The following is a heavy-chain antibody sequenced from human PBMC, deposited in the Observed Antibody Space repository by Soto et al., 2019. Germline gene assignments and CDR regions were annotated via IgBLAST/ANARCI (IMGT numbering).Heavy chain of an antibody. D-gene: IGHD2-15*01. CDR2: ISSDGSST. Sequence: GALRLSCVASGFTFSNYWMHWVRQAPGKGLEWVSRISSDGSSTTYADSVKGRFTISRDNAENSLHLQMNSLRAEDTAVYYCARVRYCSDNSCHSWFDYWGQGTLVTVSS. CDR1: GFTFSNYW. CDR3: ARVRYCSDNSCHSWFDY. V-gene: IGHV3-74*01. J-gene: IGHJ4*02.